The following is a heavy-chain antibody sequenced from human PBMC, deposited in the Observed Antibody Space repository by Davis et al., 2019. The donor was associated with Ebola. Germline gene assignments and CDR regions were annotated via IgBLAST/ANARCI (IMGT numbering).Heavy chain of an antibody. CDR1: GGTFSDYY. CDR3: ARGLYYYDSSDYFAY. CDR2: VDHSGST. D-gene: IGHD3-22*01. J-gene: IGHJ4*02. V-gene: IGHV4-34*01. Sequence: SETLSLTCAVYGGTFSDYYWSWIRQPPGKGLEWIGEVDHSGSTNYNPSLKSRVTISVDTSKNQFSLKLSSVTAADTAVYYCARGLYYYDSSDYFAYWGQGTLVTVSS.